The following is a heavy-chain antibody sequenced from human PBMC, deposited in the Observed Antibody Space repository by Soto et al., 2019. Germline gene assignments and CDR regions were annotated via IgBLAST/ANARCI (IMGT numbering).Heavy chain of an antibody. CDR3: ARAAVRYSYGYFDY. J-gene: IGHJ4*02. CDR2: IWYDGSNK. CDR1: GFTFSSYG. Sequence: GGSLRLSCAASGFTFSSYGMHWVRQAPGKGLEWVAVIWYDGSNKYYADSVKGRFTISRDNSKNKLNQQMKRLRAEDTAVYYCARAAVRYSYGYFDYWGQGTLVTVSS. D-gene: IGHD5-18*01. V-gene: IGHV3-33*01.